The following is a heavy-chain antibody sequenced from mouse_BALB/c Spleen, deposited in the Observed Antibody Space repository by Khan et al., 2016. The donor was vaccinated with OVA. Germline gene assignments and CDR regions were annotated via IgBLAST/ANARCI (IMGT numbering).Heavy chain of an antibody. CDR3: ARHYYGGILYWYFDV. V-gene: IGHV1-85*01. Sequence: VELVESGAELVKPGASVKLSCKASGYTFTSYDINWVRQRPEQGLEWIGWIFPGDDSTKYNEKFKGKATLTSDKSSSTAYMQLSRLTSEDSAVYCCARHYYGGILYWYFDVWGAGTTVTVSS. J-gene: IGHJ1*01. CDR2: IFPGDDST. D-gene: IGHD1-1*01. CDR1: GYTFTSYD.